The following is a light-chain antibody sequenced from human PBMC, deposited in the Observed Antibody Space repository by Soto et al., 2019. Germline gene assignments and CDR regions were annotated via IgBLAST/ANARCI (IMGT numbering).Light chain of an antibody. CDR1: QSVTSSD. J-gene: IGKJ2*01. CDR3: QQYSSLPHT. Sequence: ENVLTQSPGTLSLAQGERATLSSRATQSVTSSDFAWYQPKPGPAPRLLIDGFSSRAIDIQDRCSGSGSTTYFTLTSSRLAHEDFVVYYCQQYSSLPHTFGQGTKLEVK. CDR2: GFS. V-gene: IGKV3-20*01.